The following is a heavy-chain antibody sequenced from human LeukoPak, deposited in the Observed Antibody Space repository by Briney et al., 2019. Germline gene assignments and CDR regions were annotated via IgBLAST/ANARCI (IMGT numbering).Heavy chain of an antibody. CDR1: GFTFSSYA. CDR2: ISGSGRST. V-gene: IGHV3-23*01. J-gene: IGHJ4*02. CDR3: AKHLWFGESKDYFDY. Sequence: GGSLRLSCAASGFTFSSYAMSWVRQAPGKGLEWVSAISGSGRSTYYADSVKGRFTISRDNSKNTLYLQMNSLRAEDTAIYYCAKHLWFGESKDYFDYWGQETLVTVSS. D-gene: IGHD3-10*01.